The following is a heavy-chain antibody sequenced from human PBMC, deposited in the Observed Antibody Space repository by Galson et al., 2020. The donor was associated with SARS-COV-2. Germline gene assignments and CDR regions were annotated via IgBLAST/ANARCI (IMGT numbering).Heavy chain of an antibody. D-gene: IGHD1-26*01. V-gene: IGHV1-2*02. CDR2: INPNSGGT. CDR3: ARERGGSYSDWFDA. Sequence: ASVPVTCKASGYTFTGYYIHWVRQAPGQGLEWMGWINPNSGGTNYAQKFQGRVTMTRDTSIRTAYMELSRLRSDDTAVYYWARERGGSYSDWFDAWGQGTLVTGSS. J-gene: IGHJ5*02. CDR1: GYTFTGYY.